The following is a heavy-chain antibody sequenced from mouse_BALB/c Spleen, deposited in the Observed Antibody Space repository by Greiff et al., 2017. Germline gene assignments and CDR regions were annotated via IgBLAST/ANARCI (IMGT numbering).Heavy chain of an antibody. J-gene: IGHJ3*01. CDR2: IWAGGST. D-gene: IGHD6-1*01. V-gene: IGHV2-9*02. CDR1: GFSLTSYG. CDR3: ARVDGHRFAY. Sequence: VKVVESGPGLVAPSQSLSITCTVSGFSLTSYGVHWVRQPPGKGLEWLGVIWAGGSTNYNSALMSRLSISKDNSKSQVFLKMNSLQTDDTAMYYCARVDGHRFAYWGQGTLVTVSA.